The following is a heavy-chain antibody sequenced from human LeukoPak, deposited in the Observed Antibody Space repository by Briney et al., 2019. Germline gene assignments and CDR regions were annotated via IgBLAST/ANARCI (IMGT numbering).Heavy chain of an antibody. Sequence: GGSLRLSCAASGFTFSSYAMTWVRQAPGKGLEWVSAISGGGESTTWYADSVRGRFTISRDSSKNTLYLQMNSLRAEDTAIYYCAKDRCSIANCMYGMDVWGQGTTVTVSS. V-gene: IGHV3-23*01. CDR2: ISGGGESTT. D-gene: IGHD2-2*01. J-gene: IGHJ6*02. CDR3: AKDRCSIANCMYGMDV. CDR1: GFTFSSYA.